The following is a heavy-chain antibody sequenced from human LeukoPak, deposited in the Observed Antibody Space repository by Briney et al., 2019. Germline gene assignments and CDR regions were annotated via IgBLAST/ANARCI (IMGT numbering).Heavy chain of an antibody. CDR2: ISSSGSTI. V-gene: IGHV3-11*01. CDR1: GFTFSDYY. Sequence: GGSLRLSCAASGFTFSDYYMSWIRQAPGKGLEWVSYISSSGSTIYYTDSVKGRFTISRDNAKNSLYLQMNSLRAEDTAVYYCARQNLNWNQPNDYWGQGTLVTVSS. J-gene: IGHJ4*02. CDR3: ARQNLNWNQPNDY. D-gene: IGHD1-1*01.